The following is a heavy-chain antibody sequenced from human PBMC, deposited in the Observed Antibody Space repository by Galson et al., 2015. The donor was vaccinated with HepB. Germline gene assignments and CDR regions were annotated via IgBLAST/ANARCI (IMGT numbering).Heavy chain of an antibody. J-gene: IGHJ4*02. CDR3: AKGERFGELLGPLDY. Sequence: SLRLSCAASGFTFDDHTMHWVRQAPGKGLEWVSLISWDGGSTYYADSVKGRFTISRDNSKNSLYLQMNSLRTEDTALYYCAKGERFGELLGPLDYWGQGTLVTVSS. V-gene: IGHV3-43*01. D-gene: IGHD3-10*01. CDR2: ISWDGGST. CDR1: GFTFDDHT.